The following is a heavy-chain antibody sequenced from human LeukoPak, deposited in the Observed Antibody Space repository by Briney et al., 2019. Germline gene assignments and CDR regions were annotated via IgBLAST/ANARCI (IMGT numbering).Heavy chain of an antibody. J-gene: IGHJ4*02. CDR2: IRYDGSNK. Sequence: GGSLRLSCAASGFTFSSYGMHWVRQAPGKGLEWVAFIRYDGSNKYYADSVKGRFTISRDNSKNTLYLQMNSLRAEDTAVYYCAKEGPVGSQGYFDYWGQGTLVTVSS. CDR3: AKEGPVGSQGYFDY. V-gene: IGHV3-30*02. D-gene: IGHD1-26*01. CDR1: GFTFSSYG.